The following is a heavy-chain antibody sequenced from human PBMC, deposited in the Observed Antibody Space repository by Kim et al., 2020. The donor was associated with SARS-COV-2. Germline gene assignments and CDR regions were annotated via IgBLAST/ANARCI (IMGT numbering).Heavy chain of an antibody. CDR3: ARGLSSGPY. Sequence: GGYLRLSCAASGFIFTSYNINWVRQAPGKGLQWVSGVSASGDTTNYADSVRGRFTISRDISENTLYLQMNSLTAEDTAIYYCARGLSSGPYWGQGTLVTVSS. CDR1: GFIFTSYN. J-gene: IGHJ4*02. D-gene: IGHD3-10*01. CDR2: VSASGDTT. V-gene: IGHV3-23*01.